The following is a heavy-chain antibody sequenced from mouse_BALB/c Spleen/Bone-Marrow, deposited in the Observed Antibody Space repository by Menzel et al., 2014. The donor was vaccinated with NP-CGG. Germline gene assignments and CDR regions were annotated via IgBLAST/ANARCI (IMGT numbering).Heavy chain of an antibody. CDR1: GYAISGYW. J-gene: IGHJ3*01. D-gene: IGHD2-1*01. V-gene: IGHV1-80*01. CDR3: AREDYGNSWFAY. CDR2: IYPGDDDT. Sequence: LVESGAELVRPGSSVKISCKASGYAISGYWMNWVKQRPGQGLEWIGQIYPGDDDTNYNGKFKGKATLTADKSSNTAYMQLSSLTSEDSAVYLCAREDYGNSWFAYWGQGTLVTVSA.